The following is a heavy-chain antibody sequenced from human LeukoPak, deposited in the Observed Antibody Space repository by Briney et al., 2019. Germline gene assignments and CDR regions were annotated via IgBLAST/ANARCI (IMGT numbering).Heavy chain of an antibody. CDR2: IYYSGST. Sequence: SETLSLTCTVSGYSISSGYYWGWIRQPPAKEREWCGSIYYSGSTYYNPSLMSRVTISVDTTNNQFSLMLSCLTAAATAVDYCSRVDRGDSSGYFLDWGYYYFDYWGQRTLVTVSS. CDR3: SRVDRGDSSGYFLDWGYYYFDY. V-gene: IGHV4-38-2*02. J-gene: IGHJ4*02. CDR1: GYSISSGYY. D-gene: IGHD3-22*01.